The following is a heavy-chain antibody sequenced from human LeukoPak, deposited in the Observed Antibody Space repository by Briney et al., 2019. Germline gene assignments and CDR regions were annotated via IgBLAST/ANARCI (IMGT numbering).Heavy chain of an antibody. D-gene: IGHD2/OR15-2a*01. J-gene: IGHJ4*02. Sequence: GGSLRLSCAAPGITFSNYNMNWVRQAPGKGLEWISSITSSSSYTFYADSVKGRFTISRDNAKNSLYLQMNSLRAEDMALYYCAKDILSGYYSGYFDYWGQGTLVTVSS. V-gene: IGHV3-21*04. CDR2: ITSSSSYT. CDR1: GITFSNYN. CDR3: AKDILSGYYSGYFDY.